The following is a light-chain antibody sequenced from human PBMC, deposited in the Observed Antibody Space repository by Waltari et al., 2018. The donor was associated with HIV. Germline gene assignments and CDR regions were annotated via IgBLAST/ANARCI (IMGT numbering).Light chain of an antibody. CDR3: SSFTSSRTVI. CDR1: SSDIGLYHL. J-gene: IGLJ2*01. CDR2: GFN. Sequence: QSALTQPASVSGSPGQSISIPCTGTSSDIGLYHLVSWYHQLPVGAPQLILFGFNIRPSYGSVRCAGSKSCATASLTMSGLQAGDEAVYFCSSFTSSRTVIFGGGTKVTVL. V-gene: IGLV2-14*01.